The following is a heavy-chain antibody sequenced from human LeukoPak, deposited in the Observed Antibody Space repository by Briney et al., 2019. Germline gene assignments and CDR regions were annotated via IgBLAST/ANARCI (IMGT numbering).Heavy chain of an antibody. CDR3: ARVGSEYCSGGSCYRTDP. J-gene: IGHJ5*02. CDR2: ISTYNGNA. D-gene: IGHD2-15*01. CDR1: GYTFTGYY. V-gene: IGHV1-18*04. Sequence: ASVKVSCKASGYTFTGYYMHWVRQAAGQGLEWMGWISTYNGNANYAQKLQGRDTMTTDTSTSTAYMELRSLRSDDTAVYYCARVGSEYCSGGSCYRTDPWGQGTLVTVSS.